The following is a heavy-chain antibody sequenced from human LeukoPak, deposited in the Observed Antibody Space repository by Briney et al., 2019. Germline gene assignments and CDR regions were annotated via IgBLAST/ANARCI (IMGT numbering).Heavy chain of an antibody. D-gene: IGHD6-19*01. J-gene: IGHJ4*02. V-gene: IGHV3-30*18. Sequence: GGSLRLSCAASGFTFSSYGMHWVRQAPGEGLEWVAVISYDGSNKYYADSVKGRFTISRDNSKNTLYLQMNSLRAEDTAVYYCAKEVRIAVAGRFGGYWGQGTLVTVSS. CDR1: GFTFSSYG. CDR2: ISYDGSNK. CDR3: AKEVRIAVAGRFGGY.